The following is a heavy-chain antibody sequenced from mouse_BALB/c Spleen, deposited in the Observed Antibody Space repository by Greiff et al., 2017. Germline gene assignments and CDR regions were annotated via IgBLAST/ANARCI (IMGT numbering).Heavy chain of an antibody. D-gene: IGHD2-10*01. V-gene: IGHV14-3*02. Sequence: EVQLQESGAELVKPGASVKLSCTASGFNIKDTYMHWVKQRPEQGLEWIGRIDPANGNTKYDPKFQGKATVTADTSSNTAYLQLSSLTSEDTAVYYCAPTMGWFAYWGQGTLVTVSA. CDR2: IDPANGNT. J-gene: IGHJ3*01. CDR3: APTMGWFAY. CDR1: GFNIKDTY.